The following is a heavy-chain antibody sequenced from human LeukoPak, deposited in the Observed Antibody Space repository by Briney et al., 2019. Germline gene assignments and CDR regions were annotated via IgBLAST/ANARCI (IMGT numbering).Heavy chain of an antibody. CDR3: ATGPHMVTLG. CDR1: GFTFSSYG. CDR2: IRYDGSNK. D-gene: IGHD5-18*01. V-gene: IGHV3-30*02. J-gene: IGHJ1*01. Sequence: GGSLRLSCAASGFTFSSYGIHWVRQAPGKGLEWVAFIRYDGSNKYHADSVKGRFTISRDNSKNTVYLQMNSLRAEDTAVYFCATGPHMVTLGWGQGTLVTVSS.